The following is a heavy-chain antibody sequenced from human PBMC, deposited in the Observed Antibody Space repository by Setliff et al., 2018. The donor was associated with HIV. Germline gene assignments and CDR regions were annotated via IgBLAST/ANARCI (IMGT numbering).Heavy chain of an antibody. CDR2: IEYSGHS. D-gene: IGHD1-26*01. CDR3: ARDSGTTIGATGPGY. J-gene: IGHJ4*02. V-gene: IGHV4-39*02. Sequence: PSETLSLTCTVSAGSVSSRNHFWDWIRQPPGKGLEWVGSIEYSGHSWYNPSLKTRLTISRDNAKNSLYLQMDSLRVEDTAVYYCARDSGTTIGATGPGYWGQGTLVTVSS. CDR1: AGSVSSRNHF.